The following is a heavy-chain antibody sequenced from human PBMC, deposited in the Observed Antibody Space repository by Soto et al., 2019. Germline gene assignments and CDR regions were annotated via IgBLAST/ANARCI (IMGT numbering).Heavy chain of an antibody. CDR3: ARGAIYCSGGNCYPVY. CDR2: INWNGDST. D-gene: IGHD2-15*01. V-gene: IGHV3-20*04. Sequence: AGGSLRLSCAASGFTFDDYGMSWVRQAPGKGLEWVSGINWNGDSTGYADSVKGRFTISRDNAKNSLYLQMNSLRAEDTALYYCARGAIYCSGGNCYPVYWGQGTLVTVSS. J-gene: IGHJ4*02. CDR1: GFTFDDYG.